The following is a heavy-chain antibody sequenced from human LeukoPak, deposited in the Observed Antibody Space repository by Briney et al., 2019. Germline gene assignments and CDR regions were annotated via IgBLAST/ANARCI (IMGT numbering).Heavy chain of an antibody. CDR3: ARDTYDSSGHYTFDY. CDR2: INAGNGNT. V-gene: IGHV1-3*01. J-gene: IGHJ4*02. D-gene: IGHD3-22*01. CDR1: GYTFTSYA. Sequence: ASVKVSCKASGYTFTSYAMHWVRQAPGQRLEWMGWINAGNGNTKYSQKFQGRVTITRDTSASTAYMELSSLRSEDTAVYYCARDTYDSSGHYTFDYWGQGTLVTVSS.